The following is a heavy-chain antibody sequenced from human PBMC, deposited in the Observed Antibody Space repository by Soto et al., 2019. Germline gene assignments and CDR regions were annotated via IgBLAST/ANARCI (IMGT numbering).Heavy chain of an antibody. D-gene: IGHD4-17*01. CDR1: GFTFSSYA. V-gene: IGHV3-74*01. CDR2: IHSDGSST. Sequence: GGSLRLSCAASGFTFSSYAMSWVRQAPGKGLEWVSRIHSDGSSTTYADSVKGRFTISRDNAKNTLYLQMNILRAEDTAVYYCARAGDYVSYYFDYWGRGTLVTVSS. CDR3: ARAGDYVSYYFDY. J-gene: IGHJ4*02.